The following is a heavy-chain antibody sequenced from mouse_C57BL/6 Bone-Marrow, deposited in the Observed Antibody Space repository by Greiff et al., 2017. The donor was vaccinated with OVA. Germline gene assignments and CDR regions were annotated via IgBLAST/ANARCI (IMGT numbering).Heavy chain of an antibody. Sequence: EVKVVESGGGLVQSGRSLRLSCATSGFTFSDFYMEWVRQAPGKGLEWIAASRNKANDYTTEYSASVKGRFIVSRDTSQSILYLQMNALRAEDTAIYYCARDASGTAWFAYWGQGTLVTVSA. CDR3: ARDASGTAWFAY. V-gene: IGHV7-1*01. CDR1: GFTFSDFY. J-gene: IGHJ3*01. CDR2: SRNKANDYTT. D-gene: IGHD4-1*01.